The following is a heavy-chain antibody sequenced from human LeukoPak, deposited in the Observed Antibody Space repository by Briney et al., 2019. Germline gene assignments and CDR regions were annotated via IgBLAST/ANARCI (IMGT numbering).Heavy chain of an antibody. Sequence: PSETLSLTCSVSGGSISTSRYYWAWIRQPPGKGLEWIGSIYYSGNTYYNSSLESRVTISVDASDKQFSLELTSVTAADTAVYYCARPRSLAAPSSWFDPWGQGTLVIVSS. V-gene: IGHV4-39*01. CDR2: IYYSGNT. CDR1: GGSISTSRYY. CDR3: ARPRSLAAPSSWFDP. D-gene: IGHD3-10*01. J-gene: IGHJ5*02.